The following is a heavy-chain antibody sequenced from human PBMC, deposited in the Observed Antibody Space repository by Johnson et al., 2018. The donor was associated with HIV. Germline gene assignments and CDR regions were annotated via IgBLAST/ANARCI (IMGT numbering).Heavy chain of an antibody. CDR1: GFTFSSYW. CDR2: IKQDGSEK. D-gene: IGHD3-10*01. J-gene: IGHJ3*02. V-gene: IGHV3-7*01. Sequence: VQLVESGGDVVQPGRSLRLSCAASGFTFSSYWMSWVRQAPGKGLEWVANIKQDGSEKYYVDSVKGRFTISRDNAKNSLYLQMNSLRAEETAVYYCAREYYGSGSDAFDIWGQGTMVTVSS. CDR3: AREYYGSGSDAFDI.